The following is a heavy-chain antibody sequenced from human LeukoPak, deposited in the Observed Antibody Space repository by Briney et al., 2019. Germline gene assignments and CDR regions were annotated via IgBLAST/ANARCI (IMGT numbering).Heavy chain of an antibody. D-gene: IGHD5-24*01. Sequence: GGSLRLSCAASRFTFSSYDMHWVRHATGKGLEWVSAIGTAGDTYYPGSVKGRFTISRENAKNSLYLQMNSLRAGDTAVYYCARDSLEDGMDVWGQGTTVTVSS. CDR3: ARDSLEDGMDV. J-gene: IGHJ6*02. CDR2: IGTAGDT. CDR1: RFTFSSYD. V-gene: IGHV3-13*01.